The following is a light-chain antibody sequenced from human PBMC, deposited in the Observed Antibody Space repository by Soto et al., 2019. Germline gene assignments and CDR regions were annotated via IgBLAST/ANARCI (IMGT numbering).Light chain of an antibody. V-gene: IGKV3-20*01. CDR1: QSITSSN. Sequence: EIVLTEFPGTLSLSPGERATLSCRAGQSITSSNLAWYQQKPGQAPRLIIYGASNRATGIPDRFSGSGSGTDFTLTISRLEPEDFAVYFCQHYGNSLPWTFGQGTTVDIK. CDR2: GAS. CDR3: QHYGNSLPWT. J-gene: IGKJ1*01.